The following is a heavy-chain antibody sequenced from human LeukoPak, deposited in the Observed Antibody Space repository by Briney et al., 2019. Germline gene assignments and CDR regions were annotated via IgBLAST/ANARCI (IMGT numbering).Heavy chain of an antibody. CDR1: GDSISSGDYY. Sequence: PSETLSLTCTVSGDSISSGDYYWSWIRQPAGRGLEWIGRISSSGSTNYNPSLKSRVTISVDTSKNQFSLKLSSVTAADTAVYFCARGPYSYDSSGAFDIWGQGTMVTVSS. CDR2: ISSSGST. CDR3: ARGPYSYDSSGAFDI. V-gene: IGHV4-61*02. J-gene: IGHJ3*02. D-gene: IGHD3-22*01.